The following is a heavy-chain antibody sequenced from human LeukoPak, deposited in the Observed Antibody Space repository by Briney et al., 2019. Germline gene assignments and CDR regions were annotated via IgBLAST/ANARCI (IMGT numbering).Heavy chain of an antibody. Sequence: GSLRLSRAASGFTFSSYEMNWVRQAPGKGVEGVSYISSSGSTIYYADSVKGRFHISRDNAKNSLYLQMNSLRAEDTAVYYCAELGITMIGGVWGKGTTVTISS. CDR2: ISSSGSTI. D-gene: IGHD3-10*02. CDR3: AELGITMIGGV. J-gene: IGHJ6*04. CDR1: GFTFSSYE. V-gene: IGHV3-48*03.